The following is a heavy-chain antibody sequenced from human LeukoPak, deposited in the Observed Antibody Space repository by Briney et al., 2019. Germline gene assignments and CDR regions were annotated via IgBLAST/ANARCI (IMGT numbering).Heavy chain of an antibody. CDR2: IKQDGSEK. V-gene: IGHV3-7*03. D-gene: IGHD3-22*01. J-gene: IGHJ3*01. CDR1: GFTFSNSW. Sequence: PGGSLRLSCAVSGFTFSNSWINWVRQAPGKGLEWVADIKQDGSEKYYVDSVKGRFTISRDNAKNSLYLQMNSLRAEDTAVYYCARGDYFDRAFDVWGQGTTVTVSS. CDR3: ARGDYFDRAFDV.